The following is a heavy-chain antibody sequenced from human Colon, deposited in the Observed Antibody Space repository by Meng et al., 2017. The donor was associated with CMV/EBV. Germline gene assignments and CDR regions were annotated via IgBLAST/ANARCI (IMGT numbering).Heavy chain of an antibody. CDR3: ARDAPIRGTFDV. J-gene: IGHJ3*01. V-gene: IGHV3-30*04. CDR2: IAFDGRNK. CDR1: GFTSSPYA. D-gene: IGHD3-10*01. Sequence: GESLKISCKASGFTSSPYAVHWLRPAPGKGLEGVALIAFDGRNKYNTDSVKGRFTISRDNAKNVLYLQMRGLTAEDTAVYYCARDAPIRGTFDVWGPGTTVTVSS.